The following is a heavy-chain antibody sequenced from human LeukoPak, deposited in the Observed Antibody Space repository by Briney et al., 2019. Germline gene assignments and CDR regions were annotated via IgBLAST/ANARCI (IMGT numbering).Heavy chain of an antibody. J-gene: IGHJ4*02. CDR3: ATFTYHYDSSGYYSDYFDY. Sequence: ASVKVSCVASGYTFTSYGISWVRQAPGQGLEWMGWISVYNGNTNYAQKLQGRVTMTTDTSTSTAYMELRSLRSDDTAVYYCATFTYHYDSSGYYSDYFDYWGQGTLVTVSS. CDR1: GYTFTSYG. V-gene: IGHV1-18*01. D-gene: IGHD3-22*01. CDR2: ISVYNGNT.